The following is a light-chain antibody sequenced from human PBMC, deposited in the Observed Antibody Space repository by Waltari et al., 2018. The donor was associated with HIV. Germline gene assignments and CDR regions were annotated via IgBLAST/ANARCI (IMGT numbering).Light chain of an antibody. CDR2: EVT. CDR1: SSDIGAYDS. J-gene: IGLJ3*02. V-gene: IGLV2-8*01. CDR3: SSYGDSLRVL. Sequence: QSALTQPPSSSWSLGQSVTISCTGSSSDIGAYDSVPWFQQHPRSAPKLLLYEVTRRPSSVSDRFSGSRSGSTAFLTVAGLQPDDEATYFCSSYGDSLRVLFGGGTNVSVL.